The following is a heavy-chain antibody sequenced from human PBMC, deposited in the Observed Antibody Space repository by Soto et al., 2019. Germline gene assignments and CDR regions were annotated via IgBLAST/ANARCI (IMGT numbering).Heavy chain of an antibody. Sequence: QVHLVQSGAEVKKPGASVKVSCKASGYSFSTYDINWVRQAPGQGLEWMGWMNPSAGTTGSAHKFQGRVTMTWDTSISTAYMELSSLTSEDTAVYYCARVPTIRITGTTTNWFDPWGQGTLVTVSS. D-gene: IGHD1-20*01. V-gene: IGHV1-8*02. J-gene: IGHJ5*02. CDR1: GYSFSTYD. CDR3: ARVPTIRITGTTTNWFDP. CDR2: MNPSAGTT.